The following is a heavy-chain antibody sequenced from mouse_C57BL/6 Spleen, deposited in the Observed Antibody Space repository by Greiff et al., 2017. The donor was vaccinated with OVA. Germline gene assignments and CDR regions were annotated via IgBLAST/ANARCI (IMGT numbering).Heavy chain of an antibody. J-gene: IGHJ2*01. Sequence: EVQRVESGGGLVQPGGSMKLSCAASGFTFSDAWMDWVRQSPEKGLEWVAEIRNKANNHATYYAESVKGRFTISRDDSKSSVYLQMNSLRAEDTGIYYCTCNYGSSPFDYWGQGTTLTVSS. CDR2: IRNKANNHAT. CDR3: TCNYGSSPFDY. CDR1: GFTFSDAW. V-gene: IGHV6-6*01. D-gene: IGHD1-1*01.